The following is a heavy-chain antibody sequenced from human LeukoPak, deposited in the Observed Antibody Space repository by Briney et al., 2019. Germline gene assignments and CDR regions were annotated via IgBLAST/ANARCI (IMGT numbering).Heavy chain of an antibody. Sequence: ASVKVSCKASGGTFSSYTISWVRQAPGQGLEWMGGIIPIFGTANYAQKFQGRVTITTDESTSTAYMELSSLRSEDTAVYYCARNTYSGSPSWGQGTLVTVSS. CDR3: ARNTYSGSPS. CDR1: GGTFSSYT. V-gene: IGHV1-69*05. D-gene: IGHD1-26*01. J-gene: IGHJ5*02. CDR2: IIPIFGTA.